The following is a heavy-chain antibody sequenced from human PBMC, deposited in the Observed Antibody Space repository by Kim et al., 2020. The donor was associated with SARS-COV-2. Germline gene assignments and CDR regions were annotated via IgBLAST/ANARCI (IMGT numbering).Heavy chain of an antibody. V-gene: IGHV3-30*01. CDR3: ARDRVRGSYYRGTYGMDV. J-gene: IGHJ6*02. D-gene: IGHD3-10*01. Sequence: KGRFTISRDNSKNTLYLQMNSLRAEDTAVYYCARDRVRGSYYRGTYGMDVWGQGTTVTVSS.